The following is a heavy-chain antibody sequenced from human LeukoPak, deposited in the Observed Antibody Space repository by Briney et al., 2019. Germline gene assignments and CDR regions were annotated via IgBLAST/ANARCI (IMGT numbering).Heavy chain of an antibody. J-gene: IGHJ4*02. CDR1: GFTFSSYS. D-gene: IGHD6-19*01. Sequence: GGSLRLSCAASGFTFSSYSMNWVRQAPGKGLEWVSSISSSSSYIYYADSVKGRFTISRDNSKNTLYLQMNSLRAEDTAVYYCARRSGIAVAGAFDYWGQGTLVTVSS. CDR3: ARRSGIAVAGAFDY. V-gene: IGHV3-21*04. CDR2: ISSSSSYI.